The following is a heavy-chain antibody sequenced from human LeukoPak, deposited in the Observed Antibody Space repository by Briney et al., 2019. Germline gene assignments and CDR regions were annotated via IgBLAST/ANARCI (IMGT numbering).Heavy chain of an antibody. CDR3: ARDRSGIAFDY. D-gene: IGHD6-25*01. V-gene: IGHV4-39*07. CDR1: GGSISSSSYY. Sequence: SETLSLTCTVSGGSISSSSYYWGWIRQPPGKGLEWIGSIYYSGSTYYNPSLKSRVTISVDTSKNQFSPKLSSVTAADTAVYYCARDRSGIAFDYWGQGTLVTVSS. J-gene: IGHJ4*02. CDR2: IYYSGST.